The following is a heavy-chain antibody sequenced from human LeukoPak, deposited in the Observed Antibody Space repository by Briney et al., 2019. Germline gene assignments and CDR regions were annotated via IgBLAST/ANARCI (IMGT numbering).Heavy chain of an antibody. CDR2: ISYDGSNK. CDR1: GFTFSSYA. D-gene: IGHD2-15*01. V-gene: IGHV3-30-3*01. Sequence: PGRSLRLSCAASGFTFSSYAMHWVRQAPGKGLEWVAVISYDGSNKYYADSVKGRFTISRDNSKNTLYLQMNGLRAEDTAVYYCARQRRYCSGDNCYQRTFDYWGQGTLVTVSS. J-gene: IGHJ4*02. CDR3: ARQRRYCSGDNCYQRTFDY.